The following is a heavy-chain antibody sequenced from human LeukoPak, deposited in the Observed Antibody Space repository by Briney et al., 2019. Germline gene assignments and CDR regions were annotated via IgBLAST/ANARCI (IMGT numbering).Heavy chain of an antibody. CDR3: SRGPLTSYSGEGPDLDY. V-gene: IGHV1-2*02. Sequence: GASVKVSCKASGYTFTGYYMHWVRQAPGQGLEWMGWINPNSGGTHYSQKFQGRVTLTRDTSISTAYMELSRLTSDDTAVYYCSRGPLTSYSGEGPDLDYWGQGTLVTVSS. J-gene: IGHJ4*02. CDR1: GYTFTGYY. CDR2: INPNSGGT. D-gene: IGHD3-9*01.